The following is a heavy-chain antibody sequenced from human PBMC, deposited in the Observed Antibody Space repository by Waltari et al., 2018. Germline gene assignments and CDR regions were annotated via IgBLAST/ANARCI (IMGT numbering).Heavy chain of an antibody. J-gene: IGHJ6*02. CDR3: AGDRYYYFGMDV. V-gene: IGHV4-4*07. CDR2: ISTSGNT. Sequence: QVQLQESGPGLVKPSETLSLTCPFSGDSISTYYWSWLRQPAGRGLEWIWRISTSGNTNYNPSLKSRVTMSLDTSKNQFSLRLSSVTAADTAVYYCAGDRYYYFGMDVWGQGTTVTVSS. CDR1: GDSISTYY.